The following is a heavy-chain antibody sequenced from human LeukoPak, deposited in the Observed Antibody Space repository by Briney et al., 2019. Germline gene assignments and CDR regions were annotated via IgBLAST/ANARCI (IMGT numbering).Heavy chain of an antibody. D-gene: IGHD5-12*01. CDR2: INPTSGNT. V-gene: IGHV1-2*02. CDR3: ARARRDIGYDGWFDP. Sequence: GASVKVSCKASGFTFTDYYIHWVRQAPGQGLEWMGWINPTSGNTNSAQKFQGRVTMTRDTSNSTAYMELTSLRSDDTAVYYCARARRDIGYDGWFDPWGQGTLVTVSS. J-gene: IGHJ5*02. CDR1: GFTFTDYY.